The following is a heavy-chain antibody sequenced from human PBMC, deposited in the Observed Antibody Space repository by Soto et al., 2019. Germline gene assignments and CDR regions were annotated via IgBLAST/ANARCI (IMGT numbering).Heavy chain of an antibody. CDR3: ARVCGGDCHNRMDV. Sequence: QVQLQESGPGLVKPSQTLSLTCTVSGGSISSGGYYWSWIRQHPGKGLEWIGYIYYSGSTYYNPSLKSRVTIAVDTSKNQFSRKLSSVTAADTAVYYCARVCGGDCHNRMDVWGQGTTVTVSS. J-gene: IGHJ6*02. D-gene: IGHD2-21*02. CDR1: GGSISSGGYY. CDR2: IYYSGST. V-gene: IGHV4-31*03.